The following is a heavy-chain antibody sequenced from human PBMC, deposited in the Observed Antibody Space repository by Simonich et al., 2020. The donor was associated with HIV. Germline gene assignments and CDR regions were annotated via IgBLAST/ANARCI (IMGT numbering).Heavy chain of an antibody. V-gene: IGHV4-38-2*02. J-gene: IGHJ4*02. CDR1: GYSISSGYS. D-gene: IGHD5-18*01. CDR2: ISHSGST. CDR3: AREGADTTMVN. Sequence: QVQLQESGPGLVKPSETLSLTCAVSGYSISSGYSWGCIRQPPGKGLEWIGSISHSGSTYNSPSRRSRVTISVDTPKNQFSLRLRSVTAADTAVYYCAREGADTTMVNWGQGTLVTVSS.